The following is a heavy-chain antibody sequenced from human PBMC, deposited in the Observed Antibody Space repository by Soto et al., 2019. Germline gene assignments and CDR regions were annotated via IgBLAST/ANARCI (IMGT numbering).Heavy chain of an antibody. CDR2: IIPIFGTA. CDR3: ARALGGTPAQTYYYYYGMDV. V-gene: IGHV1-69*06. D-gene: IGHD1-26*01. J-gene: IGHJ6*02. CDR1: GGTFSSYA. Sequence: SVKVSCRASGGTFSSYAISWVRQAPGQGLEWMGGIIPIFGTANYAQKFQGRVTITADKSTSTAYMELSSLRSEDTAVYYCARALGGTPAQTYYYYYGMDVWGQGTTVTV.